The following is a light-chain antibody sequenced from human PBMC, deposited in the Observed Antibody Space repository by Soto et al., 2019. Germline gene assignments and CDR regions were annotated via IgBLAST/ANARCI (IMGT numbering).Light chain of an antibody. V-gene: IGKV3-20*01. CDR2: GAS. Sequence: EIVLTQSPGTLSLSPGERATLSCRASQSVSSGYLAWYQQKPGQAPRLLIYGASSRATGIPDRFSGSGSGTDFILTISGLEPEDFAVYYCQQYVTSPLTFGGGTKVEIK. CDR3: QQYVTSPLT. J-gene: IGKJ4*01. CDR1: QSVSSGY.